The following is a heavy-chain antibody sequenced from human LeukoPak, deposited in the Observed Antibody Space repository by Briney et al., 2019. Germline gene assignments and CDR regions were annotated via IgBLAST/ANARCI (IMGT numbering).Heavy chain of an antibody. J-gene: IGHJ6*03. CDR3: AREGIVVADSNFYYYYYMDV. CDR1: GYTFTSYY. CDR2: INPSGGST. D-gene: IGHD2-2*01. Sequence: ASVKVSCKASGYTFTSYYMHWVRQAPGQGLEWMGIINPSGGSTSYAQKFQGRVTMTRDTSTSTVYMELSSLRSEDTAVYYCAREGIVVADSNFYYYYYMDVWGKGTTVTISS. V-gene: IGHV1-46*01.